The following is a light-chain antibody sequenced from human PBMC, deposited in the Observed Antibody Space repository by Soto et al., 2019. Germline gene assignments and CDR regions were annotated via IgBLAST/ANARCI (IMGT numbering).Light chain of an antibody. CDR1: QTVSSN. V-gene: IGKV3-15*01. Sequence: EIVMTQSPATLSVSPGERATLSCRASQTVSSNLAWYQQKPGQAPRLLIYGVSTRATNIPARFSGSGSGTEFTLTIRSLQSEDFAVYYCQQYNNWPLTFGGGTKVEIK. J-gene: IGKJ4*01. CDR3: QQYNNWPLT. CDR2: GVS.